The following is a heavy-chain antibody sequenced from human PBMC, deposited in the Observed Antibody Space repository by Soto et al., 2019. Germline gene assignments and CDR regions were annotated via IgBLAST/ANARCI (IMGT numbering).Heavy chain of an antibody. CDR1: GYTFTSYG. D-gene: IGHD1-26*01. J-gene: IGHJ4*02. V-gene: IGHV1-18*04. CDR3: ARDLGGSTGAGIFDY. CDR2: ISAYNGNT. Sequence: ASVKVSCKASGYTFTSYGISWVRQAPGQGLEWMGWISAYNGNTNYAQKIQGRVTMTTDTSTRTAYMELRSLRSDDTAVYYCARDLGGSTGAGIFDYWGQGTLVTVSS.